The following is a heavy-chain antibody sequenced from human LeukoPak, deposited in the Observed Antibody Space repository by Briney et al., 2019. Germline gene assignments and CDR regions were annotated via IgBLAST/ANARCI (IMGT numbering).Heavy chain of an antibody. CDR1: GYTFTDYY. D-gene: IGHD3-10*01. CDR2: INPNSGGT. CDR3: ARGPWFVFDVHQ. Sequence: ASVKVSWKASGYTFTDYYIHWVRQAPGHGLEWVGWINPNSGGTSSAQKFQGRVTMTRDTSSGTAYMELRSLRAHDTAVYYCARGPWFVFDVHQWGQGTLVSVSS. V-gene: IGHV1-2*02. J-gene: IGHJ4*02.